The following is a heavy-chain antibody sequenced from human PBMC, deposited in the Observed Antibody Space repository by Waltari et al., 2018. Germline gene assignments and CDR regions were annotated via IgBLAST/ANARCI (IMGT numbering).Heavy chain of an antibody. CDR3: TTLARGESGDY. J-gene: IGHJ4*02. V-gene: IGHV3-7*01. CDR2: INPDGRQK. Sequence: EVQLVESGGGLVQPGGSLRLSCAASGFTFNTYWMKWIRQAPGKGLEWVANINPDGRQKFYVDSVKGRFTVSRDNAQKSLYLQMNNLRAEDTAVYYCTTLARGESGDYWGQGTLVTVSS. CDR1: GFTFNTYW. D-gene: IGHD3-10*01.